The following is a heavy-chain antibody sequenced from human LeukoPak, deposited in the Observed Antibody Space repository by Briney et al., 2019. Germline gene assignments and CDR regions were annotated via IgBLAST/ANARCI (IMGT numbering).Heavy chain of an antibody. J-gene: IGHJ3*02. Sequence: QAGGSLRLSCAASGFTFSSYAMSWVRQAPGKGLEWVSAISGSGGSTYYADSVKGRFTISRDNSKNTLYLQMNSLRAEDTAVYYCAKGGGRWYAFDIWGQGTMVTVSS. CDR3: AKGGGRWYAFDI. D-gene: IGHD2-15*01. CDR2: ISGSGGST. CDR1: GFTFSSYA. V-gene: IGHV3-23*01.